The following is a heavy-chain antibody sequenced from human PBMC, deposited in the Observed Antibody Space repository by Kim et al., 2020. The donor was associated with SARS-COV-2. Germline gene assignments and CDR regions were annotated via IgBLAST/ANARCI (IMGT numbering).Heavy chain of an antibody. V-gene: IGHV4-59*08. CDR1: VGSISSYY. D-gene: IGHD5-18*01. Sequence: SETLSLTCTVSVGSISSYYWSWIRQPPGKGLECIGYLYYSGSTNYNPSLKSRVTISVDTSKNQFSLKLSSVTAADTAVYYCARSPGGGYTYGFDYWGQGT. CDR2: LYYSGST. CDR3: ARSPGGGYTYGFDY. J-gene: IGHJ4*02.